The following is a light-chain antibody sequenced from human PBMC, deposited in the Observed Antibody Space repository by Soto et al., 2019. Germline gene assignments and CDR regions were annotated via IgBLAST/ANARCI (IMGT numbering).Light chain of an antibody. CDR2: GAS. V-gene: IGKV3-20*01. Sequence: DIVMTQSPGTLSLSPGERATLSCRASQSVSSDYLAWYQQKPGRAPMLLIYGASSRAPGIPDRFIGSGSGTDFTLTISRLEPEDFAVYYCQQYSNSPAMYTFGQGTKVEIK. CDR3: QQYSNSPAMYT. CDR1: QSVSSDY. J-gene: IGKJ2*01.